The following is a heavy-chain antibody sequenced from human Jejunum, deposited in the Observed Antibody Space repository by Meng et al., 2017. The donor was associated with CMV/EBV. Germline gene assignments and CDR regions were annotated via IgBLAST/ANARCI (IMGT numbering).Heavy chain of an antibody. CDR1: SYA. Sequence: SYAMRWVRQAPGKGLEWVAVISYDGSNKYYADSVKGRFTISRDNSKNTLYLQMNSLRAEDTAVYYCARDSLGSHYYDSSGGWFDPWGQGTRVTVSS. D-gene: IGHD3-22*01. V-gene: IGHV3-30*04. J-gene: IGHJ5*02. CDR3: ARDSLGSHYYDSSGGWFDP. CDR2: ISYDGSNK.